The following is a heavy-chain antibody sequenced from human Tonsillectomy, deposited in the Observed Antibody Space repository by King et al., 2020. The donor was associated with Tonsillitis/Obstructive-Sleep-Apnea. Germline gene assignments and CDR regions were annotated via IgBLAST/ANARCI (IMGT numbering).Heavy chain of an antibody. D-gene: IGHD2-15*01. CDR1: GFTFGDYA. CDR2: IRSKAYGGPT. V-gene: IGHV3-49*05. CDR3: TRGWYCSGGSCYMRYDY. J-gene: IGHJ4*02. Sequence: VQLVESGGGLVKPGRSLRLSCTASGFTFGDYAMSWFRQAPGKGLEWGGFIRSKAYGGPTEYAASVKGRFTISRDDSKSIAFLQMNSLKTEDTAVYYCTRGWYCSGGSCYMRYDYWGQGTLVTVSS.